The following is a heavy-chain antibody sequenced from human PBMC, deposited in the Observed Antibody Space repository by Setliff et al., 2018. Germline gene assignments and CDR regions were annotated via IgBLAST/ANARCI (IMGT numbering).Heavy chain of an antibody. V-gene: IGHV4-59*08. J-gene: IGHJ4*02. Sequence: SETLSLTCTVSGGSFTPYYWSWIRQPPGKGLEWIGYVYYSGTAYYNPSLKSRVTVIVDTSKNQFSLRLSSVTAADTALYFCARGRNIAARLLDSWGQGTLVTVSS. CDR2: VYYSGTA. D-gene: IGHD6-6*01. CDR3: ARGRNIAARLLDS. CDR1: GGSFTPYY.